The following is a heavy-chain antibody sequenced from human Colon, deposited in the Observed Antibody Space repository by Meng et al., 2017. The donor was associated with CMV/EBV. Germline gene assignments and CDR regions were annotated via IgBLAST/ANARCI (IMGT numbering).Heavy chain of an antibody. D-gene: IGHD6-13*01. J-gene: IGHJ4*02. CDR3: ARVYSSSWSGFDY. Sequence: ASVQVSCKASGYTFTSYYMHCVRQAPGHGREWMGIINPSGGSTSYAQKSQGRVTITRDTSTSTVYMEVRSLRAEDTAVYYCARVYSSSWSGFDYWGQGTLVTVSS. CDR2: INPSGGST. CDR1: GYTFTSYY. V-gene: IGHV1-46*01.